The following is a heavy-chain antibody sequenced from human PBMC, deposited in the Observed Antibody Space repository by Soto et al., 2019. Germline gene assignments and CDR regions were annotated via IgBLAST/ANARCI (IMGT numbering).Heavy chain of an antibody. CDR2: INAGNGNT. J-gene: IGHJ6*02. D-gene: IGHD3-9*01. CDR1: GYTFTSYA. CDR3: ARETPPPTILGYYGMDV. Sequence: ASVKVSCKASGYTFTSYAMHWVRQAPGQRLEWMGWINAGNGNTKYSQKFQGRVTITRDTSASTAYMELSSLRSEDTAVYYCARETPPPTILGYYGMDVWGQGTTVTVSS. V-gene: IGHV1-3*01.